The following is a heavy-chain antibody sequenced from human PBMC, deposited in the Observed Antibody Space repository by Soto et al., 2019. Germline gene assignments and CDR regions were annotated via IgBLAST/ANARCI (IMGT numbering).Heavy chain of an antibody. J-gene: IGHJ6*02. D-gene: IGHD5-18*01. Sequence: KTSETLSLTCAVYGGSFSGYYWSWIRQPPGKGLEWIGEINHSGSTNYNPSLKSRVTISVDTSKNQFSLKLSSVTAADTAVYYCASLQAVDTLFQWGPYYFYYGMDVWGQGTTDTVSS. CDR2: INHSGST. V-gene: IGHV4-34*01. CDR1: GGSFSGYY. CDR3: ASLQAVDTLFQWGPYYFYYGMDV.